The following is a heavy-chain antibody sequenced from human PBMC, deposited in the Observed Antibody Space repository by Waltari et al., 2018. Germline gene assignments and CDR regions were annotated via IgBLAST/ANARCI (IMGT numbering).Heavy chain of an antibody. CDR2: IYTSGST. CDR1: GGSISSYY. Sequence: QVQLQESGPGLVKPSETLSLTCTVSGGSISSYYWSWIRQPAGKGQEWIGRIYTSGSTNYNPSLKSRVTMSVDTSKNQFSLKLSSVTAADTAVYYCARVIGGVAPSPYYYYYYMDVWGKGTTVTISS. V-gene: IGHV4-4*07. D-gene: IGHD3-3*01. J-gene: IGHJ6*03. CDR3: ARVIGGVAPSPYYYYYYMDV.